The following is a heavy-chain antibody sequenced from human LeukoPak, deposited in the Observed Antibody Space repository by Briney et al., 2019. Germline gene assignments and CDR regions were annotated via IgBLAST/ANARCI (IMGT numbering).Heavy chain of an antibody. Sequence: ASVKVSCKAPGYTFTGYYMHWVRQAPGQGLEWMGWMNPNSGNTGYAQKFQGRVTMTRNTSISTAYMELSSLRSEDTAVYYCARGRPMITFGGVIVVDYYYMDVWGKGTTVTISS. V-gene: IGHV1-8*02. CDR1: GYTFTGYY. J-gene: IGHJ6*03. CDR3: ARGRPMITFGGVIVVDYYYMDV. CDR2: MNPNSGNT. D-gene: IGHD3-16*02.